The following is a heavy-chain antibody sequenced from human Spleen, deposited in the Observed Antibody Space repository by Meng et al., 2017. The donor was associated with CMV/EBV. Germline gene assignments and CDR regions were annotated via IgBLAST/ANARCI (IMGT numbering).Heavy chain of an antibody. CDR3: TRSSMWAFDI. Sequence: GESLKISCAAAGFTFSGSAMHWVRQASGKGLEWVGRIKNKANNYATAYVASVKGKFTISRDDSKNTAYLQMNSLKTEDTAVYYCTRSSMWAFDIWGPGTMVTVSS. CDR2: IKNKANNYAT. CDR1: GFTFSGSA. V-gene: IGHV3-73*01. D-gene: IGHD2-21*01. J-gene: IGHJ3*02.